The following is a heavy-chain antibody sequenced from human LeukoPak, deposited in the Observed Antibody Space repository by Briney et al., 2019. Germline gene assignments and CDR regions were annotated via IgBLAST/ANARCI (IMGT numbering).Heavy chain of an antibody. Sequence: GGSLRLSCAASGFTFSSYAMHWVRQAPGKGLEWVAVISYDGSNKYYADSVKGRFTISRDNSKNTLYLQMNSLRAEDTAVYYCARDGSAMVYYMDVWGKGTTVTVSS. D-gene: IGHD5-18*01. J-gene: IGHJ6*03. CDR2: ISYDGSNK. CDR3: ARDGSAMVYYMDV. V-gene: IGHV3-30*04. CDR1: GFTFSSYA.